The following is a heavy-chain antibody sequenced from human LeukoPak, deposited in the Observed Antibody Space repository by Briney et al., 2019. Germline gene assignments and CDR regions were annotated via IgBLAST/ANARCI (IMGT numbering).Heavy chain of an antibody. CDR2: ISAYNGNT. Sequence: ASVKVSCKASGYTFTSYGISWVRQAPGQGLEWMGWISAYNGNTNYAQKLQGRVTMTTDTSTSTAYMELRSLRSDDTAVYYCARDLSVYYYGSGSYYNGGNWFDPWGQGTLATVSS. J-gene: IGHJ5*02. D-gene: IGHD3-10*01. V-gene: IGHV1-18*01. CDR3: ARDLSVYYYGSGSYYNGGNWFDP. CDR1: GYTFTSYG.